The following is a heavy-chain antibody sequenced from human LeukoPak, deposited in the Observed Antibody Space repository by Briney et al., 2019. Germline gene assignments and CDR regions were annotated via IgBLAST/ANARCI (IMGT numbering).Heavy chain of an antibody. CDR1: GGTFSSYA. D-gene: IGHD3-10*01. V-gene: IGHV1-69*13. CDR2: IIPIFGTA. J-gene: IGHJ4*02. CDR3: AREICGVRGAEYYFDY. Sequence: SVKVSCKASGGTFSSYAISWVRQAPGQGLEWMGGIIPIFGTANYAQKFQGRVTITADESTSTAYMELSSLRSEDTAVYYCAREICGVRGAEYYFDYWGQGTLVTVSS.